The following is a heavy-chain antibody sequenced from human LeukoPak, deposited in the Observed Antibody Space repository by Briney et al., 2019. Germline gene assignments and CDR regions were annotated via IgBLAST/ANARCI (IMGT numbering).Heavy chain of an antibody. Sequence: SETLSLTCAVYGGSFSGYYWSWIRQPPGKGLEWIGEINHSGSTNYNPSLKSRVTISVGTSKNQFSLKLSSVTAADTAVYYCVRGRGTGYWGQGTLVTVSS. CDR2: INHSGST. CDR3: VRGRGTGY. CDR1: GGSFSGYY. V-gene: IGHV4-34*01. D-gene: IGHD2-15*01. J-gene: IGHJ4*02.